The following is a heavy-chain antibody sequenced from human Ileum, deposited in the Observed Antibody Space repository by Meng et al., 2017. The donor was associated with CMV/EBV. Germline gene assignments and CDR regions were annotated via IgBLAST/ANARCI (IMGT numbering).Heavy chain of an antibody. CDR3: ARGGYYFGTLDS. CDR2: MSFDVNTE. CDR1: GFTFNSYP. Sequence: LSLTCIASGFTFNSYPKHWVRQAPGKGLEWVALMSFDVNTESYAGSVKGRFTFSRDNSKSTLYLQMNSLRPEDTAMYYCARGGYYFGTLDSWGQGTLVTVSS. D-gene: IGHD1-14*01. V-gene: IGHV3-30-3*01. J-gene: IGHJ4*02.